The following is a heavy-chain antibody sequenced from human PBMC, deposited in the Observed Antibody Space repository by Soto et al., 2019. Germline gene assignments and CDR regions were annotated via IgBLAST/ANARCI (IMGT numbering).Heavy chain of an antibody. CDR2: INHSGST. V-gene: IGHV4-34*01. J-gene: IGHJ6*02. CDR1: GGSFSGYY. CDR3: ARARRRLPYYYHHGMGV. Sequence: SETLSLTCAVYGGSFSGYYWSWIRQPPGKGLEWIGEINHSGSTNYNPSLKSRVTISVDTSKNQFSLKLSSVTAADTAVYYRARARRRLPYYYHHGMGVWGQGTTVTVSS.